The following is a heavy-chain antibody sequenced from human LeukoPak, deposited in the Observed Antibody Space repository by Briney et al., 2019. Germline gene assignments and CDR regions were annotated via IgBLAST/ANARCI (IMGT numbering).Heavy chain of an antibody. CDR2: ISNDGGGT. Sequence: GGSLRLSCAASGFIFNNYGLVWVRQAPGKGLEWVSAISNDGGGTTYADFVKGRFTISRDNSKNTLFLQMDSLRAEDTALYYCAKGSSGYFFDLWGQGTLVTVSS. D-gene: IGHD3-22*01. V-gene: IGHV3-23*01. J-gene: IGHJ4*02. CDR3: AKGSSGYFFDL. CDR1: GFIFNNYG.